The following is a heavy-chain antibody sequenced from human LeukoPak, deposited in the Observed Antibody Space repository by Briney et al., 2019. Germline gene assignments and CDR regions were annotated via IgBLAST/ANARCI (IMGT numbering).Heavy chain of an antibody. CDR3: ASRNYDFWSGSGYYYYYMDV. CDR1: GYSFTSYW. V-gene: IGHV5-51*01. Sequence: GESLKISCKGSGYSFTSYWIGWARQMPGKGLEWMGIIYPGDSDTRYSPSFQGQVTISADKSISTAYLQWSSLKASDTAMYYCASRNYDFWSGSGYYYYYMDVWGKGTTVTVSS. J-gene: IGHJ6*03. D-gene: IGHD3-3*01. CDR2: IYPGDSDT.